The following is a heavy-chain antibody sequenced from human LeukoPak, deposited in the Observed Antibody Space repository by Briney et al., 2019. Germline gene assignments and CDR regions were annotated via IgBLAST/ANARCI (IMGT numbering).Heavy chain of an antibody. J-gene: IGHJ4*02. V-gene: IGHV4-61*02. D-gene: IGHD4-23*01. CDR1: GGSISSGSYY. Sequence: PSETLSLTCTVSGGSISSGSYYWSWIRQPAGKGLEWIGRIYTSGSTNYNPSLKSRVTISVDTSKNQFSLKLSSVTAADTAVYYCARELTTVVTAPFDYWGQGTLVTVSS. CDR2: IYTSGST. CDR3: ARELTTVVTAPFDY.